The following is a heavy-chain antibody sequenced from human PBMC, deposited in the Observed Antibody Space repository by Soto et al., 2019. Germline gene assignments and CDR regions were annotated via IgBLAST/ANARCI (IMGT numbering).Heavy chain of an antibody. Sequence: ASLKFSCNASGYSFTRYGISWGRQAPGRRLEWMGWISAYNGNTNYAQKLQGRVTMTTDTSTSTAYMELRSLRSDDTAVYYCARDQRLWFGELRVPNWFDPWGQGTLVTVSS. CDR2: ISAYNGNT. CDR1: GYSFTRYG. CDR3: ARDQRLWFGELRVPNWFDP. J-gene: IGHJ5*02. V-gene: IGHV1-18*01. D-gene: IGHD3-10*01.